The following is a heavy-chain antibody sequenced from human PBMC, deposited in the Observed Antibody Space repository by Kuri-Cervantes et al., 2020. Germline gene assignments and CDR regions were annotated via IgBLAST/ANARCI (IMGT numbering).Heavy chain of an antibody. J-gene: IGHJ3*02. Sequence: ASVKVSCKASGYTFTGYYMHWVRQAPGQGLEWMGWINPKSTVTNYAQKFQGRVTMTRNTSISTAYMELSSLRSEDTAVYYCARGGFYYDSSGYYHGAFDIWGQGTMVTVSS. V-gene: IGHV1-2*02. CDR3: ARGGFYYDSSGYYHGAFDI. CDR1: GYTFTGYY. D-gene: IGHD3-22*01. CDR2: INPKSTVT.